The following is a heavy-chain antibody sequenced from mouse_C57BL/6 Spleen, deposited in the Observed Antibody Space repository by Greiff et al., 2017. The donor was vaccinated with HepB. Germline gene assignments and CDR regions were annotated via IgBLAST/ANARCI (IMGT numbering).Heavy chain of an antibody. J-gene: IGHJ4*01. D-gene: IGHD1-1*02. Sequence: EVQLVESGGGLAKPGGSLKLSCAASGFTFSDYGMHWVRQAPEKGLEWVAYISSGSSTIYYADTVKGRFTISRDNAKNTLFLQMTSLRSEDTAMYYCARNGGWAMDYWGQGTSVTVSS. CDR2: ISSGSSTI. CDR1: GFTFSDYG. CDR3: ARNGGWAMDY. V-gene: IGHV5-17*01.